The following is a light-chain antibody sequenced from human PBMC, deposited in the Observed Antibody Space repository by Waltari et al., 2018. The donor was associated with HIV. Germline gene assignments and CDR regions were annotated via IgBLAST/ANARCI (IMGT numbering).Light chain of an antibody. J-gene: IGKJ4*01. Sequence: VLTQAPGTLSLSPGERGTLSCRASQAIVGNSLAWYQQKPGQPPKLLIYGASRRATGISDRFSGSGSGTDFTLTVSRLEPEDFAVYYCQQYGNSPTFGGGTKV. CDR3: QQYGNSPT. CDR1: QAIVGNS. V-gene: IGKV3-20*01. CDR2: GAS.